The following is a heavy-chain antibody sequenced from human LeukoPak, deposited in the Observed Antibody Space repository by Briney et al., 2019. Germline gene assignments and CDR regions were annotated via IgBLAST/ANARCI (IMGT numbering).Heavy chain of an antibody. CDR3: ARGEGIVGSTGLSY. V-gene: IGHV1-2*02. CDR2: INPNTDDT. D-gene: IGHD1-26*01. Sequence: ASVKVSCTASGYNFDGYYIHWVRQAPGQGLQWMAWINPNTDDTNFAQKFQDRVTLSRDNSISTAYLELRSLRYDDTAVYYCARGEGIVGSTGLSYWGQGTLVSVSS. CDR1: GYNFDGYY. J-gene: IGHJ4*02.